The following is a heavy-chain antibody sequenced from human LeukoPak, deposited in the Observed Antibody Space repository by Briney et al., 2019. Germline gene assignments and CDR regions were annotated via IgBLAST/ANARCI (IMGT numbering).Heavy chain of an antibody. V-gene: IGHV3-21*01. CDR1: GFTFSSYS. CDR3: ARVLDYGGNPDAFDI. J-gene: IGHJ3*02. Sequence: GGSLRLSCAASGFTFSSYSMNWVRQAPGKGLEWVSSISSSSSYIYYADSVKGRFTISRDNAKNSLYLQMNSLRAEDTAVYYCARVLDYGGNPDAFDIWGQGTMVTVSS. D-gene: IGHD4-23*01. CDR2: ISSSSSYI.